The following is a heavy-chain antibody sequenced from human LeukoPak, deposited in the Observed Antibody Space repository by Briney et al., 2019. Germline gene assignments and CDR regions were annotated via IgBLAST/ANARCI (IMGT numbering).Heavy chain of an antibody. Sequence: GGSLRLSCEASTFIFSASSMHWVRQAPGEGLQWISSISSSSTYIYYADSVKGRFTISGDNAKNLLYLQMDSLRAEDTAVYYCARRLYSYGYRAFDYWGQGTLVTVSS. J-gene: IGHJ4*02. CDR2: ISSSSTYI. V-gene: IGHV3-21*01. CDR1: TFIFSASS. CDR3: ARRLYSYGYRAFDY. D-gene: IGHD5-18*01.